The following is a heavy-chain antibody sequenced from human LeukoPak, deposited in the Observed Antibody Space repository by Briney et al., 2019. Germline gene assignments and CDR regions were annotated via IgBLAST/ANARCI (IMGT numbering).Heavy chain of an antibody. CDR2: ISWNSGSI. V-gene: IGHV3-9*01. CDR1: GFTFDDYA. Sequence: GGSLRLSCAASGFTFDDYAMHWVRQAPGKGLEWVSGISWNSGSIGYADSVKGRFTISRDNAKSSLYLQMNSLRAEDTALYYCAKVLLPYYYYGMDVWGQGTTVTVSS. J-gene: IGHJ6*02. D-gene: IGHD2-15*01. CDR3: AKVLLPYYYYGMDV.